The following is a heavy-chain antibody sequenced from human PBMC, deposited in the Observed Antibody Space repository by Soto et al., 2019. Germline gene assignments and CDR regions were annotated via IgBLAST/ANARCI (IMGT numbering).Heavy chain of an antibody. CDR3: AKESGKGYYYAMDV. CDR2: ISGSGGYT. Sequence: EVQLLESGGGLVQPGGSLRLSCAASGFTFSSYAMTWVRQAPGKGLEWVSAISGSGGYTYYADSVKGRFTISRDNSKNTLYLQMNSLRAEDTAVYYCAKESGKGYYYAMDVWGQGTTVTVSS. J-gene: IGHJ6*02. D-gene: IGHD2-15*01. CDR1: GFTFSSYA. V-gene: IGHV3-23*01.